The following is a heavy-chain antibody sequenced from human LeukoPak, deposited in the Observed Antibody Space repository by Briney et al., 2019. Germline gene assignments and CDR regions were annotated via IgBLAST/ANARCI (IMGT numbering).Heavy chain of an antibody. D-gene: IGHD6-19*01. CDR3: ARDRSIAVAGTCCDY. CDR1: GCTFSSYG. V-gene: IGHV1-69*05. Sequence: SVKVPCKASGCTFSSYGISLVRQAPAPGLEWMGRIIPIFGTANYAQKFQQRVTITTDEPTSTAYMELSSLRSEDAAVYYCARDRSIAVAGTCCDYWGQGTLVTVSS. CDR2: IIPIFGTA. J-gene: IGHJ4*02.